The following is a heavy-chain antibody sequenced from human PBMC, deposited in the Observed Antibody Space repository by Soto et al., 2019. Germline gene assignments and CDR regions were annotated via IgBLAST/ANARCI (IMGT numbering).Heavy chain of an antibody. D-gene: IGHD2-2*01. J-gene: IGHJ4*02. CDR3: VRDCSSTSCYGSSSSWSLFY. CDR1: GFTFSNYW. V-gene: IGHV3-74*01. Sequence: EVQLVESGGGLGQPGGSLRLSCAASGFTFSNYWMHWVRQAPGKGLVWVSRINSDGRSTNYADSVKGRFTISRDNAKNTMYLQMNSLRAEDTAVYYCVRDCSSTSCYGSSSSWSLFYWGQGTLATVSS. CDR2: INSDGRST.